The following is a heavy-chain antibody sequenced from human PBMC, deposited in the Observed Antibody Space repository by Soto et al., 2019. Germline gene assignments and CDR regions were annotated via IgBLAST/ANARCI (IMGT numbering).Heavy chain of an antibody. CDR3: ARDPTTVTYGNPRYYYYYGMDV. CDR2: INPSGGST. D-gene: IGHD4-17*01. V-gene: IGHV1-46*01. Sequence: ASVKVACKASGYTFTSYYMHWVRQAPGQGLEWMGIINPSGGSTSYAQKFQGRVTMTRDTSTSTVYMELSSLRSENTAVYYCARDPTTVTYGNPRYYYYYGMDVWGQGTTLTVSS. J-gene: IGHJ6*02. CDR1: GYTFTSYY.